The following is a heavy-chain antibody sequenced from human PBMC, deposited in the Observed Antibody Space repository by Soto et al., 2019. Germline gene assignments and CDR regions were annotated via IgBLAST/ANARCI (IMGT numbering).Heavy chain of an antibody. V-gene: IGHV3-74*01. CDR3: TRDAYYDFWSGYSAYYYYYMDV. J-gene: IGHJ6*03. CDR1: GFTFSSYW. CDR2: INGDGSST. Sequence: GGSLRLSCASSGFTFSSYWMHWVRQAPGKGLVWVSRINGDGSSTTHADSVRGRFTISRDNTKNTLYLQMNSLRAEDTAVYYCTRDAYYDFWSGYSAYYYYYMDVWGKGTTVTVSS. D-gene: IGHD3-3*01.